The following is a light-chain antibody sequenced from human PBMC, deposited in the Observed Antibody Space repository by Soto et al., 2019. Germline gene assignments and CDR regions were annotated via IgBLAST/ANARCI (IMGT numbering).Light chain of an antibody. CDR2: AAS. CDR3: QQSYSTPGIT. Sequence: DIQMTQSPSSLSASVGDRVTITCRASQSISSYLNWYQQKPGKAPKLLIYAASSLQSGVPSRFSGSVSGTDFTLTISSLQPEDFETYYCQQSYSTPGITFGPGTKVDIK. CDR1: QSISSY. J-gene: IGKJ3*01. V-gene: IGKV1-39*01.